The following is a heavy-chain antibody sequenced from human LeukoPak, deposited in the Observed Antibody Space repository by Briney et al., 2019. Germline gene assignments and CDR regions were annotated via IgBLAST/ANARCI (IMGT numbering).Heavy chain of an antibody. CDR1: GFTFSSYS. J-gene: IGHJ6*02. CDR2: ISSSSSYI. Sequence: PGGSLRLSCAASGFTFSSYSMNWFRQAPGKGREWSSSISSSSSYIYYADSVKGRFTISRDNAKNSLYLQMNSLRAEDTAVYYCARDRGVVALYGMDVWGQGTTVTVSS. V-gene: IGHV3-21*01. D-gene: IGHD2-15*01. CDR3: ARDRGVVALYGMDV.